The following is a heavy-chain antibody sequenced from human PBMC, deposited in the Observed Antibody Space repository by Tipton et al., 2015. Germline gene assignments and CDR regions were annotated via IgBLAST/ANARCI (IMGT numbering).Heavy chain of an antibody. J-gene: IGHJ4*02. CDR3: ACQDYDSLTRDYQTVDY. V-gene: IGHV4-38-2*01. CDR2: IYPTTST. CDR1: AYSISSDYY. D-gene: IGHD3-9*01. Sequence: LRLSCAVSAYSISSDYYWGWIRQPPGKALEWIGEIYPTTSTNYNPSLKSRVTMSRDTPKNQFSLKLTSVTAADTAVYYCACQDYDSLTRDYQTVDYWGQGTLVTVSS.